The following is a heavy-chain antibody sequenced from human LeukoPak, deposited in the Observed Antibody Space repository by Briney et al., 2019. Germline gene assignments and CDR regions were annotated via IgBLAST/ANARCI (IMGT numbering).Heavy chain of an antibody. CDR2: FYHSGST. Sequence: PSETLSLTCTVSGFSISSGYYWGWIRQPPGKGLEWIGSFYHSGSTYYNPSLESRVTISVDMSKNQFSLKVTSVTAADTAVYYCARQRDVLRFLEWLLYSDYWGQGTLVTVSS. CDR1: GFSISSGYY. J-gene: IGHJ4*02. V-gene: IGHV4-38-2*02. CDR3: ARQRDVLRFLEWLLYSDY. D-gene: IGHD3-3*01.